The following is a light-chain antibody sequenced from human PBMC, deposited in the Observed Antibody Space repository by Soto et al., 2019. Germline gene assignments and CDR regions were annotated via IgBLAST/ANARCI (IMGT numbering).Light chain of an antibody. V-gene: IGKV1-39*01. J-gene: IGKJ4*01. CDR3: EQSYSIPLT. CDR2: AAS. Sequence: DIPMTQSPSSLSASVGDRVTITCRASQSISSYLNWYQQKPGKAPKLLIYAASSLQSGVPSRFSGSGSGTDFTLTTSSLQPEDFATYYWEQSYSIPLTFGGWTKVEIK. CDR1: QSISSY.